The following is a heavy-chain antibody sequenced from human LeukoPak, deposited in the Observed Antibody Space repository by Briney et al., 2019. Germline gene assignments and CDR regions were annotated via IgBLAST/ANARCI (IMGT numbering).Heavy chain of an antibody. CDR1: GYTFTSYG. J-gene: IGHJ4*02. CDR3: ARLYDSSGYYPDY. Sequence: ASVKVSCKASGYTFTSYGISWARQAPGQGLVWMGWISAYNGNTNYAQKLQGRVTMTSDTSTSTAYMELRSLRSDDTTVYYCARLYDSSGYYPDYWGQGTLVTVSS. V-gene: IGHV1-18*01. D-gene: IGHD3-22*01. CDR2: ISAYNGNT.